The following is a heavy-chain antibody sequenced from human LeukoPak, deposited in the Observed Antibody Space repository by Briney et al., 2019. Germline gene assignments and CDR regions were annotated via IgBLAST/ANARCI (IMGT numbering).Heavy chain of an antibody. CDR1: VGSLSSGDYF. J-gene: IGHJ4*02. D-gene: IGHD4-23*01. Sequence: SETPSPTLTVPVGSLSSGDYFWSLIRQPPGKGLEWIGYIHYSGSTHYNPSLKSRVTISVDTSKNQFSLRLTSVTAADTAVYYCARAPDYGANDYWGQGTLVTVSS. V-gene: IGHV4-30-4*01. CDR2: IHYSGST. CDR3: ARAPDYGANDY.